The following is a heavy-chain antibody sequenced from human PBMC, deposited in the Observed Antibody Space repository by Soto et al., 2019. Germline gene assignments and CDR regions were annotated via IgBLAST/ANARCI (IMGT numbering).Heavy chain of an antibody. J-gene: IGHJ4*02. CDR3: ARRLGIAAAGTFDY. V-gene: IGHV4-39*01. Sequence: PSETLCLTCTVSDGALSRSSYYWDWIRQPPGKGLEGTGSIYDSGCTYYYPSLKSRVTISVDTSKTQCPLKLSSVTAADTAVYYCARRLGIAAAGTFDYWGQGTLVTVSS. CDR2: IYDSGCT. CDR1: DGALSRSSYY. D-gene: IGHD6-13*01.